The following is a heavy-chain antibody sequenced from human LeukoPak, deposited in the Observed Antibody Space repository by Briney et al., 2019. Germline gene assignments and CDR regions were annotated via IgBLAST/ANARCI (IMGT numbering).Heavy chain of an antibody. V-gene: IGHV3-21*01. D-gene: IGHD6-19*01. J-gene: IGHJ4*02. CDR2: ISSSSSYI. CDR3: ARGQGSAAVAGDSDY. Sequence: PGGSLRLSCAASGFTFGTYSMNWVRQAPGKGLEWVSSISSSSSYIYYEASVKGRFTISRDNAKNSLYLQMNGLSAEDTAVYYCARGQGSAAVAGDSDYWGQGTLVTVSS. CDR1: GFTFGTYS.